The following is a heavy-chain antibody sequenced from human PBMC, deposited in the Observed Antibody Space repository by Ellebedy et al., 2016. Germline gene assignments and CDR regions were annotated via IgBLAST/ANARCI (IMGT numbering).Heavy chain of an antibody. V-gene: IGHV3-48*04. CDR3: TRGKGHYYFDS. CDR1: GFTFSGYS. CDR2: ISSSISTI. Sequence: GESLKISCAASGFTFSGYSMYWVRQAPGKGLEWVSYISSSISTIYYADSVRGRFTISRDDAKNSLFLQMNSLRAEDTAVYYCTRGKGHYYFDSWGQGALVTVSS. J-gene: IGHJ4*02.